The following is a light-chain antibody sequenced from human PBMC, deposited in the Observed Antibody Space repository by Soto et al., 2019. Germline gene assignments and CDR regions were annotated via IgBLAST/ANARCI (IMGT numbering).Light chain of an antibody. V-gene: IGLV2-11*01. J-gene: IGLJ3*02. CDR1: NSDVGGYNY. Sequence: SALTQPRSVSGSPGQSVTISCTGTNSDVGGYNYVSWYQQYPGKAPKLMISGASERPSGVPDRFSGSKSGNTASLTISGLQAEDEADYYCCSYVDTDTWVFGGGTKVTVL. CDR2: GAS. CDR3: CSYVDTDTWV.